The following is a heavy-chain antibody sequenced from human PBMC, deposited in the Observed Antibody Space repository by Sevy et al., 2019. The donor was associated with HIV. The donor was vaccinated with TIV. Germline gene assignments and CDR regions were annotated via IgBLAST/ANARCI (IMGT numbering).Heavy chain of an antibody. Sequence: ASVKVSCKASGYDITNYAINWVRQAPGEGLEWMGRINTNTGQPTYAQAFKGRFVFSLDTSDSTAYLQISSLKAEDTAMYYCASPFLYSSSPEADYWGQGTLVTVSS. CDR2: INTNTGQP. D-gene: IGHD5-18*01. V-gene: IGHV7-4-1*02. J-gene: IGHJ4*02. CDR3: ASPFLYSSSPEADY. CDR1: GYDITNYA.